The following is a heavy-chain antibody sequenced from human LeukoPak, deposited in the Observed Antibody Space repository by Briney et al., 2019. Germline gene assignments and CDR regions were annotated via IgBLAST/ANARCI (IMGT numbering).Heavy chain of an antibody. CDR2: ISSSGTTI. V-gene: IGHV3-48*03. CDR3: ARVGVVVAATGNLWFDP. D-gene: IGHD2-15*01. J-gene: IGHJ5*02. CDR1: GFTFSSYE. Sequence: GGSLRLSCAASGFTFSSYEMNWVREGPGKGLEWGSYISSSGTTIYYADSVKGRFTISRDNAKNSLYLQMNSLRAEDTAVYYCARVGVVVAATGNLWFDPWGQGTLVTVSS.